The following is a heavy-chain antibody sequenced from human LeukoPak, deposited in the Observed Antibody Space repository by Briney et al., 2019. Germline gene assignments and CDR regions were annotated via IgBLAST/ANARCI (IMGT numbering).Heavy chain of an antibody. CDR1: GGSFSGYY. CDR2: INHSGST. CDR3: AREDSGSYYNFYYFYMDV. D-gene: IGHD3-10*01. J-gene: IGHJ6*03. Sequence: PSETLSLTCAVHGGSFSGYYWTWIRQPPGKGLEWIGEINHSGSTNYNPALNSRVTMSVDTSKTQFYLSLSSVTAADTAVYYCAREDSGSYYNFYYFYMDVWGKGTTVTISS. V-gene: IGHV4-34*10.